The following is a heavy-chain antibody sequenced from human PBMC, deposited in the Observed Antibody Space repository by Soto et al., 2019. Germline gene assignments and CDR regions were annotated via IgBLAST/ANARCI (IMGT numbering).Heavy chain of an antibody. D-gene: IGHD6-13*01. CDR2: ISYDGSNK. CDR1: GFTFSSYA. J-gene: IGHJ6*02. CDR3: ARDRVFTSSSWYGRSYYYYGMDV. Sequence: ESGGGVVQPGRSLRLSCAASGFTFSSYAMHWVRQAPGKGLEWVAVISYDGSNKYYADSVKGRFTISRDNSKNTLYLQMNSLRAEDTAVYYCARDRVFTSSSWYGRSYYYYGMDVWGQGTTVTVSS. V-gene: IGHV3-30-3*01.